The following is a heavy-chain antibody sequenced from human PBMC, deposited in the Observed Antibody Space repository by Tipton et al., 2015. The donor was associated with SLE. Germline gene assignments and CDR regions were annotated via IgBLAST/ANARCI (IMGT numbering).Heavy chain of an antibody. Sequence: SLRLSCAASGFTFSSYAMHWVRQAPGKGLGWVAAISYGASNGFYADSVKGRFTISRDNSKDTLFLQMNSLRTEDTAVYYCAAPLTGLHYWGQGTQVTVSS. CDR3: AAPLTGLHY. CDR1: GFTFSSYA. D-gene: IGHD3-9*01. J-gene: IGHJ4*02. CDR2: ISYGASNG. V-gene: IGHV3-30*04.